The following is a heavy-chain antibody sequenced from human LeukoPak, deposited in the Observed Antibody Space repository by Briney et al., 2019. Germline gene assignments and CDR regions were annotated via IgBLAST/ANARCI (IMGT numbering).Heavy chain of an antibody. V-gene: IGHV4-59*02. J-gene: IGHJ4*02. D-gene: IGHD4-17*01. CDR1: GGSVSDYY. CDR3: ARALLGLDGDYFDY. Sequence: SETLSLTCTVSGGSVSDYYWSWIRQSPGKGLEWIGYIYYTGTSYNPSLKSRVTISADTSKNQFSLKLSSVTAADTAVYYCARALLGLDGDYFDYWGQGTLVTVSS. CDR2: IYYTGT.